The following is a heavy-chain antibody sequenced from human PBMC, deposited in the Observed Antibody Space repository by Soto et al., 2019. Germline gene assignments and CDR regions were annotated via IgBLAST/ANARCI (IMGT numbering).Heavy chain of an antibody. D-gene: IGHD3-3*01. CDR3: ASTVQYDFWSGKQAH. J-gene: IGHJ4*02. V-gene: IGHV1-69*13. CDR1: GGTFSSYA. CDR2: IIPIFGTA. Sequence: GASVKVSCKASGGTFSSYAISWVRQAPGQGLEWMGGIIPIFGTANYAQKFQGRVTITADESTSTAYMELSSLRSEDTAVYYCASTVQYDFWSGKQAHWGQGTLVTVSS.